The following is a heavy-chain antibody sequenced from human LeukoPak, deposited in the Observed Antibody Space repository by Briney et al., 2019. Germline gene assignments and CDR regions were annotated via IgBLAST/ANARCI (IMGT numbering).Heavy chain of an antibody. CDR1: GFTFSSYN. CDR3: TRGQWYFQH. Sequence: GGSLRLSCAASGFTFSSYNMNWVRQAPGKGLEWVGFIRSKAYGGTTEYAASVKGRFTISRDDSKSIAYLQMNSLKTEDTAVYYCTRGQWYFQHWGQGTLVTVSS. V-gene: IGHV3-49*04. CDR2: IRSKAYGGTT. D-gene: IGHD2-8*01. J-gene: IGHJ1*01.